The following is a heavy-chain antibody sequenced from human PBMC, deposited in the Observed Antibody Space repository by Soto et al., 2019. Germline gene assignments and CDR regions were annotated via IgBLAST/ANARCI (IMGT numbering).Heavy chain of an antibody. CDR3: GRDPVGVFTAVDS. D-gene: IGHD3-3*01. CDR2: ISSSSTTI. CDR1: GFTFSSYS. J-gene: IGHJ4*02. Sequence: EVQLVESGGGLVQPGGSLRLSCATSGFTFSSYSMNWVRQAPGKGLEWVSYISSSSTTIYYADSVKGRFTISRDNAKNSLYLQMNSLRDGETAMYYWGRDPVGVFTAVDSWVQGTLVTVSS. V-gene: IGHV3-48*02.